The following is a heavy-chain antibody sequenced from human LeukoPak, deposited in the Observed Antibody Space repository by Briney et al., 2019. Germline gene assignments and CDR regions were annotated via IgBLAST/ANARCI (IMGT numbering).Heavy chain of an antibody. Sequence: GGSLRLSCAASGFTISSNYMNWVRQAPGKGLEWVSVIYSGGGTYYADSVKGRFTISRDNSKNTLYLQMNSLRAEDTAVYYCAKEYAMTTVTTFDYWGQGTLVTVSS. CDR1: GFTISSNY. J-gene: IGHJ4*02. CDR2: IYSGGGT. V-gene: IGHV3-66*01. D-gene: IGHD4-17*01. CDR3: AKEYAMTTVTTFDY.